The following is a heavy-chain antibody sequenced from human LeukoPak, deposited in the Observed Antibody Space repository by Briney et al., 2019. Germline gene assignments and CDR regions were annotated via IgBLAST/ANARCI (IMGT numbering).Heavy chain of an antibody. Sequence: ASVKVSCKASGYTFTGYYMHWVRQAPGQGPEWMGWISLNSGGTNYPQRFQGRVTMTRDTSISTVYMDLSRLRSDDTAVYYCVRDMSSRPPRTFDYWGQGTLVTVSS. CDR1: GYTFTGYY. CDR2: ISLNSGGT. J-gene: IGHJ4*02. D-gene: IGHD2-2*01. CDR3: VRDMSSRPPRTFDY. V-gene: IGHV1-2*02.